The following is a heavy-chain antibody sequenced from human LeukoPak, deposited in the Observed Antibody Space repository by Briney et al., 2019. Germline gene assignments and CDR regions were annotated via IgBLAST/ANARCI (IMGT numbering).Heavy chain of an antibody. CDR1: GFTFSNAW. V-gene: IGHV3-15*01. CDR2: IKSKTDGGTT. D-gene: IGHD1/OR15-1a*01. CDR3: TTQGTSGTGQVDY. Sequence: PGGSLRLSCAASGFTFSNAWMTWVRQAPGKGLEWVGRIKSKTDGGTTDYAAPVKGRFTISRDDSKNTLYLQMNSLKTEDTAVYYCTTQGTSGTGQVDYWGQGTLVTVSS. J-gene: IGHJ4*02.